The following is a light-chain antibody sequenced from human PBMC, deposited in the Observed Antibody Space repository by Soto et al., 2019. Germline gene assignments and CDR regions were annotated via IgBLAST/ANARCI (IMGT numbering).Light chain of an antibody. V-gene: IGKV3-15*01. CDR2: YAS. J-gene: IGKJ5*01. CDR1: QSVSNN. CDR3: QQYNDWPPIT. Sequence: EIIMTQSPATLSVSPGERATLSCRASQSVSNNLAWYQQKPGQAPSLLIYYASTRATGIPARFSGSGSGTEFTLTISSLQSEDFALYYCQQYNDWPPITFGQGTRLEVK.